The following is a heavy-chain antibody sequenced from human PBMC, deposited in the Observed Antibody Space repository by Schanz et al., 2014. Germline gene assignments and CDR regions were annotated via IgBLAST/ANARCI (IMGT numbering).Heavy chain of an antibody. CDR2: VTWDGGYT. CDR3: ARFLARYQYYGVDV. J-gene: IGHJ6*02. D-gene: IGHD3-3*01. V-gene: IGHV3-43*01. CDR1: GFTFDDYT. Sequence: EVQLVESGGVVVQPGGSLRLSCAGSGFTFDDYTMHWVRQPPGKGLEWVSLVTWDGGYTYYADSVKGRFTISRDNSKNSLYLQMDSLRSEDTAVYYCARFLARYQYYGVDVWGQGTTVIVSS.